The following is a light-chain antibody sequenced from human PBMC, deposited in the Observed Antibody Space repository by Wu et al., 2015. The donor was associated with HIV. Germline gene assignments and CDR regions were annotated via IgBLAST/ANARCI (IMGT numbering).Light chain of an antibody. J-gene: IGKJ2*01. Sequence: CRASQSVSSNYLAWYQKKSWAQAPRLLIYAASSRATGIPDRFSGSESGTDFTLTICRLEPEDFAVYYCQHYSSSPTMYTFGQGTKLEIK. V-gene: IGKV3-20*01. CDR3: QHYSSSPTMYT. CDR2: AAS. CDR1: QSVSSNY.